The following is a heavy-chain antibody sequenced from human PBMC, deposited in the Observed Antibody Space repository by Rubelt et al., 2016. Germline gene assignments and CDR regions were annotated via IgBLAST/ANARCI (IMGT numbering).Heavy chain of an antibody. CDR2: INHSGST. V-gene: IGHV4-34*01. J-gene: IGHJ4*02. D-gene: IGHD3-22*01. Sequence: QVQLQQWGAGLLKPSETLSLTCAVYGGSFSGYYWSWIRQPPGKGLEWIGEINHSGSTKYNPSLKSRVPISVDSSKNRVPLKLSSVTAADTAVYYCARGKEGLGVTMMDYWGQGTLVTVSS. CDR3: ARGKEGLGVTMMDY. CDR1: GGSFSGYY.